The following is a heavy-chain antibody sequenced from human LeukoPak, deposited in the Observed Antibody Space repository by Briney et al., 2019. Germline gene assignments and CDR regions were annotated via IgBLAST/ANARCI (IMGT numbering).Heavy chain of an antibody. CDR2: ISYDGSNK. CDR3: ARDFNSDYFGY. J-gene: IGHJ4*02. CDR1: GFTFSSYA. Sequence: GGSLRLSCAASGFTFSSYAMHWVRQAPGKGLEWVAVISYDGSNKYYADSVKGRFTISRDNSKNTLYLQMNSLRAEDTAVYYCARDFNSDYFGYWGQGTLVTVSS. V-gene: IGHV3-30*04. D-gene: IGHD4-23*01.